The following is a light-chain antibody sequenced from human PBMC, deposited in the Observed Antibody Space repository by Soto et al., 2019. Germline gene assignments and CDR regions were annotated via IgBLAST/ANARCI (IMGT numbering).Light chain of an antibody. CDR2: ASS. Sequence: DIQLTQSPSLLSASVGDRVTITCRASQGIRSYLALYQQKPGKAPKLLIYASSTLQSGVPSRFRGSGSGTEFTLTISSLQPEDFATSYCQQINSYPITFGQGTRLEIK. V-gene: IGKV1-9*01. J-gene: IGKJ5*01. CDR3: QQINSYPIT. CDR1: QGIRSY.